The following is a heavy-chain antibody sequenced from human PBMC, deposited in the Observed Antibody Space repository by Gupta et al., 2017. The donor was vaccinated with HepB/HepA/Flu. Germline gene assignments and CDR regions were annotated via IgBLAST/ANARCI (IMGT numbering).Heavy chain of an antibody. D-gene: IGHD6-13*01. V-gene: IGHV4-34*01. CDR2: INHRGST. CDR1: GGSLRGYN. Sequence: QVQLQQLGSGLLKPSETLSLPFGVSGGSLRGYNLRWIRPPPGKGLEWIGEINHRGSTKYTTSRKSTVKISVDTAKNQFSLKLSAVTSADKSVYYCDTGTPPGSSGWSLGMGLTLSTDVDVWGQGTTVTVSS. CDR3: DTGTPPGSSGWSLGMGLTLSTDVDV. J-gene: IGHJ6*02.